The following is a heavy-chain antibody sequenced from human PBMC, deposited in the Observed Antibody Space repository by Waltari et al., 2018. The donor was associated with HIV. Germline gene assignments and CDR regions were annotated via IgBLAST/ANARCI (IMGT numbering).Heavy chain of an antibody. V-gene: IGHV3-15*05. D-gene: IGHD3-22*01. CDR1: GFTFSNAW. CDR2: IKSKADGGTT. J-gene: IGHJ4*02. CDR3: TTDEFYYGNSGYFDY. Sequence: EVQLVESGGDLVKPGGCLRLSCAASGFTFSNAWMSWVRQAPGKGPEWGGRIKSKADGGTTDYAAPVKGRFTISRDDSKNTLYLQMNSLRFEDTAVYYCTTDEFYYGNSGYFDYWGQGTLVTVSS.